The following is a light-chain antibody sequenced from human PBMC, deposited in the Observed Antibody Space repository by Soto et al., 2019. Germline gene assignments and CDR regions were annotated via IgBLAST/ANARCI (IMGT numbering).Light chain of an antibody. Sequence: EIVLTQSPDTLSLSQGERATLSCRASQNIRTYLMWYQQKPGQSPRLLVYDAVNRAAGAPDRFSGSGSGTDFTLTIRNVEPEDSAVYVCQQRSDWPPLTFGGGTKVDIK. J-gene: IGKJ4*01. V-gene: IGKV3-11*01. CDR3: QQRSDWPPLT. CDR1: QNIRTY. CDR2: DAV.